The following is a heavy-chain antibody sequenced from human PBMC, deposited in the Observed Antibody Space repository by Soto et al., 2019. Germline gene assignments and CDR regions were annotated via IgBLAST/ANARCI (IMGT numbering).Heavy chain of an antibody. CDR3: AGGGNAQYYYYYGMDV. Sequence: SETLSLTCTFSGGSISSYYWSWLRQPPGKGLEWIGYIYYSGSTNYNPSLKSRVTISVDTSKNQFSLKLSSVTAADTAVYYCAGGGNAQYYYYYGMDVWGQGTTVTVSS. V-gene: IGHV4-59*01. CDR1: GGSISSYY. D-gene: IGHD2-15*01. J-gene: IGHJ6*02. CDR2: IYYSGST.